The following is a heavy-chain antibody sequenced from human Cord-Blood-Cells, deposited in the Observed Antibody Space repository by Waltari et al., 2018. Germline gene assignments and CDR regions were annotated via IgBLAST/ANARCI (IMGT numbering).Heavy chain of an antibody. CDR3: ATLGYCSSTSCYFGMDV. CDR1: GYTLTELS. J-gene: IGHJ6*02. D-gene: IGHD2-2*01. Sequence: QVQLVQSGAEVKKPGASVKVSCKVSGYTLTELSMHWVRQAPGKGLEWMGGFGPEDGETYYAQKVQGRVTMTEDTSTDTAYMELSSLRSEDTAVYYCATLGYCSSTSCYFGMDVWGQGTTVTVSS. V-gene: IGHV1-24*01. CDR2: FGPEDGET.